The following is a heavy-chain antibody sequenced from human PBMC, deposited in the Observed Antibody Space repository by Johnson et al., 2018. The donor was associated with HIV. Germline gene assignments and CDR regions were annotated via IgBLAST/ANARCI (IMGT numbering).Heavy chain of an antibody. V-gene: IGHV3-30-3*01. CDR2: ISYDGSNK. J-gene: IGHJ3*02. CDR1: GFTFSSYW. Sequence: LQLVESGGGLVQPGGSLRLSCAASGFTFSSYWMHWVRQAPGKGLEWVAVISYDGSNKYYADSVKGRFTISRDNSKNTLYLQMNSLRAEDTAVYYCARDNEDIVLVGAFDIWGQGTMVTVSS. D-gene: IGHD2-8*02. CDR3: ARDNEDIVLVGAFDI.